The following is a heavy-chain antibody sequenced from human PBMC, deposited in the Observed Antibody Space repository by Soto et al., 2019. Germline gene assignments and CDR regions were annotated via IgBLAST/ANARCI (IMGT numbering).Heavy chain of an antibody. CDR1: GGSFTSNNW. D-gene: IGHD1-7*01. J-gene: IGHJ4*02. V-gene: IGHV4-4*02. CDR3: ASRDPGTSVDY. Sequence: ASETLSLTCAVSGGSFTSNNWWTWVRQPPGQGLEWIGEIYRTGSTNYNPSLKSRVPISLDKSENQFSLKVTSLTAADTAVYYCASRDPGTSVDYWGQGTLVTVSS. CDR2: IYRTGST.